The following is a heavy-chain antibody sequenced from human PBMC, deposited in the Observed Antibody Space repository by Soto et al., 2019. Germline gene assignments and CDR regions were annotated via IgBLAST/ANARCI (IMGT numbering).Heavy chain of an antibody. Sequence: GGSLRLSCAASGFTVSSTYMTWVRQAPGKGLEWVSVIYGGLTTSYADSVKGRFTISRDNSKNTVSLQMNSLRGEDTAVYYCARDRIEAAGTPRFNYYYGMDVWGQGTTVTVSS. CDR1: GFTVSSTY. CDR2: IYGGLTT. CDR3: ARDRIEAAGTPRFNYYYGMDV. V-gene: IGHV3-53*01. D-gene: IGHD6-13*01. J-gene: IGHJ6*02.